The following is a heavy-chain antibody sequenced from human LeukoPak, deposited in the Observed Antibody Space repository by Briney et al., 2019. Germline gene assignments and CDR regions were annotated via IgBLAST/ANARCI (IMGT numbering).Heavy chain of an antibody. Sequence: SETLSLTCTVSGGSISSNYWSWIRQPPGKGLEWIGYIYYSGSTNYNPSLKSRVTISVDTSKNQFSLKLSSVTAADTAVYYCARTRTDDFWSGYQRYFYYYMDVWGKGTTVTVSS. J-gene: IGHJ6*03. CDR2: IYYSGST. CDR3: ARTRTDDFWSGYQRYFYYYMDV. CDR1: GGSISSNY. V-gene: IGHV4-59*08. D-gene: IGHD3-3*01.